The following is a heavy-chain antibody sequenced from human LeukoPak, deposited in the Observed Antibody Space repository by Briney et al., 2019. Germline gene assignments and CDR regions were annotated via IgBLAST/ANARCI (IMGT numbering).Heavy chain of an antibody. D-gene: IGHD6-19*01. J-gene: IGHJ4*02. V-gene: IGHV3-15*07. CDR2: IKSKIDGGAR. Sequence: PGGSLRLSCAASGFTFSNDWMNWVRQAPGKELEWVGRIKSKIDGGARDYAEFVKGRFTISRDDSKNTLYLQMNSLKTEDTAVYYCTTVILYSSGWPFDYWGQGTLVTVSS. CDR3: TTVILYSSGWPFDY. CDR1: GFTFSNDW.